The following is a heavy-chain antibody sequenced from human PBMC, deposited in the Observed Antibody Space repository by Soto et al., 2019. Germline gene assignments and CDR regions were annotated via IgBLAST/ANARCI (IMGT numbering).Heavy chain of an antibody. CDR3: ARSVDP. V-gene: IGHV4-31*03. CDR2: IYYSGFT. J-gene: IGHJ5*02. Sequence: QVQLQESGPGLVKPSQTLSLTCTVSGGSISSGGYYWSWIRQHPGKGLEWIGYIYYSGFTYYTPSLTRRVTMPVDTSKNPSSLKLLSVTAADTAVYYCARSVDPWGQGTLVTVSS. CDR1: GGSISSGGYY.